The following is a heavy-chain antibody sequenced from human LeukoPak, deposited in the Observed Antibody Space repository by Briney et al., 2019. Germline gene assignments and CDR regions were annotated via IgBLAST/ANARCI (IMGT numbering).Heavy chain of an antibody. D-gene: IGHD1-1*01. CDR1: GGTFSSYA. Sequence: SVKVSCKASGGTFSSYAISWVRQAPGQGLEWMGRIIPILGIANYAQKFQGRVTITADKSTSTAYMELSSLRSEDTAVYYCAKQTFTQLVYYGMDVWGQGTTVTVTS. CDR2: IIPILGIA. CDR3: AKQTFTQLVYYGMDV. V-gene: IGHV1-69*04. J-gene: IGHJ6*02.